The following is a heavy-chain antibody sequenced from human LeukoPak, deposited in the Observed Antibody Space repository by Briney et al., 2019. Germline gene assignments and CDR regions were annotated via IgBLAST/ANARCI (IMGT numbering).Heavy chain of an antibody. J-gene: IGHJ5*02. V-gene: IGHV1-69*04. D-gene: IGHD2-2*01. CDR1: GGTFSSYT. CDR3: ARDPPERDEYQLLSNWFDP. CDR2: IIPILGIA. Sequence: SVKVSCKASGGTFSSYTISWVRQAPGQGLEWMGRIIPILGIANYAQKFQGRVTITADKSTSTAYMELSSLKSEDTAVYYCARDPPERDEYQLLSNWFDPWGQGTLVTVSS.